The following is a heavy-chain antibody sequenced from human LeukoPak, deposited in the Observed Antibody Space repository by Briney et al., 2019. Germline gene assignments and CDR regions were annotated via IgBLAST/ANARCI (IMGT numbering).Heavy chain of an antibody. Sequence: PGGSLRLSCAASGFTFSSYAMSWVRQAPGKGLEWVSAISGSGGSTYYADSVKGRFTISRDNSKNTLYLQMNNLRAEDTAVYYCVKAHRLLLPSNFDYWGQGTLVTVSS. J-gene: IGHJ4*02. V-gene: IGHV3-23*01. CDR2: ISGSGGST. CDR3: VKAHRLLLPSNFDY. CDR1: GFTFSSYA. D-gene: IGHD3-22*01.